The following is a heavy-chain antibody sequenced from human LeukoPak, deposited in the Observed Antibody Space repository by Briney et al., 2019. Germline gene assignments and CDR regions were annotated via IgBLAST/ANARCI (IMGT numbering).Heavy chain of an antibody. CDR1: GYTFTGYY. CDR2: INPNSGGT. Sequence: ASVKVSCKASGYTFTGYYMHWVRQAPGQGLEWMGWINPNSGGTNYAQKFQGRVTMTRDTSISTAYMELSRLRSDDTAVYYCARDFPNFCYDSSGYCQGVAFDIWGQGTMVTVSS. V-gene: IGHV1-2*02. D-gene: IGHD3-22*01. J-gene: IGHJ3*02. CDR3: ARDFPNFCYDSSGYCQGVAFDI.